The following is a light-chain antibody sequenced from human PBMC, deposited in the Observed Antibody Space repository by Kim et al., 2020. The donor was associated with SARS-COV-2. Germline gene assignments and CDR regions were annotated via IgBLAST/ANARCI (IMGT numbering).Light chain of an antibody. Sequence: DIVMTQSPDSLAVSLGERATINCKSSQSVLYSSNNKNYIAWYQQKPGQPPKLLIYWASTWESGVPDRFSGRGSGTDFTLTISSLQAEDGAVYYCQQYYSTPYTFGQGTKLEI. V-gene: IGKV4-1*01. J-gene: IGKJ2*01. CDR1: QSVLYSSNNKNY. CDR2: WAS. CDR3: QQYYSTPYT.